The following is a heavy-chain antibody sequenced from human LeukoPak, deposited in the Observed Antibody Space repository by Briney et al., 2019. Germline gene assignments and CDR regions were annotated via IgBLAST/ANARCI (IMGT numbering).Heavy chain of an antibody. V-gene: IGHV4-59*01. J-gene: IGHJ5*02. CDR1: GVSISSYY. CDR2: IYYSGST. CDR3: ARVSSGWYDQAYNWFDP. Sequence: SETLSLTCTVSGVSISSYYWSWIRQPPGKGLEWIGYIYYSGSTNYNPSLKSRVTISVDTSKNQFSLKLSSVTAADTAVYYCARVSSGWYDQAYNWFDPWGQGTLVTVSS. D-gene: IGHD6-19*01.